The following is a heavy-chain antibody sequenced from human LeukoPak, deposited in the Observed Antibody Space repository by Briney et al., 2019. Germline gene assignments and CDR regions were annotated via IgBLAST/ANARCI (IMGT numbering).Heavy chain of an antibody. J-gene: IGHJ6*02. V-gene: IGHV4-39*07. CDR1: GGSISSSSYY. D-gene: IGHD3-22*01. CDR2: IYYSGST. CDR3: ARNFSMIVVVPGYYYYYGMDV. Sequence: SETLSLTCTVSGGSISSSSYYWGWIRQPPGKGLEWIGSIYYSGSTYYNPSLKSRVTISVDTSKNQFSLKLSSVTAADTAVYYCARNFSMIVVVPGYYYYYGMDVWGQGTTVTVSS.